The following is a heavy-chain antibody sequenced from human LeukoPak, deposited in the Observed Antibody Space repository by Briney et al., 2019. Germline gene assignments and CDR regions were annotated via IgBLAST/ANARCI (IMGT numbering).Heavy chain of an antibody. J-gene: IGHJ4*02. CDR3: VRHQCGQGSDY. Sequence: SETLSLTCAVSGGSSSADHWGWIRQPPGMGLEFVGYVYHTGYTSYHPALKSQVTISRDTSNNHFSLTLRSVTASDTAVYYCVRHQCGQGSDYWGQGTLVTVSS. CDR1: GGSSSADH. V-gene: IGHV4-59*08. CDR2: VYHTGYT. D-gene: IGHD2-15*01.